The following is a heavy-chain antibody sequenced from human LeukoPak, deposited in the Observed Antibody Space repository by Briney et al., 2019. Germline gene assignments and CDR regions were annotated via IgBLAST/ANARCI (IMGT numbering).Heavy chain of an antibody. J-gene: IGHJ4*02. D-gene: IGHD3-10*01. CDR2: ISSSGSTI. V-gene: IGHV3-48*03. CDR1: GFTFSSYE. Sequence: GGSLRLSCAASGFTFSSYEMNWVHQAPGKGLEWVSYISSSGSTIYYADSVKGRFTISRDNAKNSLYLQMNSLRAEDTAVYYCARVAVRGVVYWGQGTLVTVSS. CDR3: ARVAVRGVVY.